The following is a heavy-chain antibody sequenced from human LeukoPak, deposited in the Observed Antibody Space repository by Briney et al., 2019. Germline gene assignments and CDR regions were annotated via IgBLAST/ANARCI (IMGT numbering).Heavy chain of an antibody. J-gene: IGHJ6*03. D-gene: IGHD3-22*01. CDR2: IYYSGST. CDR1: GGSISSYY. CDR3: ARVVVVRNPYYYYYYYMDV. V-gene: IGHV4-59*01. Sequence: SETLSLTCTVSGGSISSYYWSWIRQPPGKGLEWIGYIYYSGSTNYNPSLKSRVTISVDTSKNQFSLKLSSVTAADTAVYYCARVVVVRNPYYYYYYYMDVWGKGTTVTISS.